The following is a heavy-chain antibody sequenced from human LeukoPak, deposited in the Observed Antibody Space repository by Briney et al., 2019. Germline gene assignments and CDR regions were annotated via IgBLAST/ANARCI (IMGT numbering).Heavy chain of an antibody. CDR3: ARDCTMVRGVSVYYYYGMDV. Sequence: GGSLRLSCAASGFTFSSYSMNWVRQAPGKGLEWVSSISSSSSYIYYADSVKGRFTISRDNAKNSLYLQMNSLRAEDTAVYHCARDCTMVRGVSVYYYYGMDVWGQGTTVTVSS. J-gene: IGHJ6*02. CDR1: GFTFSSYS. D-gene: IGHD3-10*01. V-gene: IGHV3-21*01. CDR2: ISSSSSYI.